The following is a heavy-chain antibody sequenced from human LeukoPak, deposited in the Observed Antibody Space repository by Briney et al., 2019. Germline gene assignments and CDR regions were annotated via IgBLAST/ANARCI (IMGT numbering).Heavy chain of an antibody. J-gene: IGHJ4*02. Sequence: GGSLRLSCAASGLTFSSYAMSWVCQAPGKGLEWVSAISGSGGSTYYADSVKGRFTISRDNSKNTLYLQMNSLRAEDTAVYYCAKLPYYDFWSGFDYWGQGTLVTVSS. CDR1: GLTFSSYA. V-gene: IGHV3-23*01. CDR3: AKLPYYDFWSGFDY. D-gene: IGHD3-3*01. CDR2: ISGSGGST.